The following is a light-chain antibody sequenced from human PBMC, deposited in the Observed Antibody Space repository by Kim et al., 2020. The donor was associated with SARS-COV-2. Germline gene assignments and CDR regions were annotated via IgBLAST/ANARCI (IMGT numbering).Light chain of an antibody. CDR3: QHYGTSPYT. CDR2: DVV. V-gene: IGKV3D-20*01. CDR1: QSVSSRY. Sequence: ESVLTQSPVTLSLSPGERATLSCGASQSVSSRYLGYYQQKLGLAPRLLIYDVVTRATGIPDRVSGSGCGTDLNVTNSRLEPEDFAVCHCQHYGTSPYTLGQGTKLEI. J-gene: IGKJ2*01.